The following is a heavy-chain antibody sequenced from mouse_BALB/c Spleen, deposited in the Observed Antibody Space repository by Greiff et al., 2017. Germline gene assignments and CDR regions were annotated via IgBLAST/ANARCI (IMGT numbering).Heavy chain of an antibody. Sequence: DVKLVESGPGLVKPSQSLSLTCTVTGYSITSDYAWNWIRQFPGNKLEWMGYISYSGSTSYNPSLKSRISITRDTSKNQFFLQLNSVTTEDTATYYCARQRTGTPFAYWGQGTLVTVSA. CDR1: GYSITSDYA. CDR2: ISYSGST. CDR3: ARQRTGTPFAY. V-gene: IGHV3-2*02. J-gene: IGHJ3*01. D-gene: IGHD4-1*01.